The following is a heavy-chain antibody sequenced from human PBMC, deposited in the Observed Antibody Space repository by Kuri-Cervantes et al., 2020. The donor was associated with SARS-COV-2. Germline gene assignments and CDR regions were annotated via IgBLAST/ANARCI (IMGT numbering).Heavy chain of an antibody. D-gene: IGHD2-2*01. CDR1: GFTFSGSA. J-gene: IGHJ6*02. Sequence: GESLKISCAASGFTFSGSAMHWVRQAPGKGLEWVAVISYDGSNKYYADSVKGRFTISRDNSKNTLYLQMNSLRAEDTAVYYCARSKGGYCSSTSCHRYGMDVWGQGTTVTVSS. CDR3: ARSKGGYCSSTSCHRYGMDV. CDR2: ISYDGSNK. V-gene: IGHV3-30-3*01.